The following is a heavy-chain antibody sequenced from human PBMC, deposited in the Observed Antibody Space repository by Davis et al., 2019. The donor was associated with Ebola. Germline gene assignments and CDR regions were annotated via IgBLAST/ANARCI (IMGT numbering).Heavy chain of an antibody. Sequence: PGGSLRLSCAASGFTFSFYWMYWVRQAPGKGLEWVAVIWYDGSNKYYADSVKGRFTISRDNSKNTLYLQMNSLRAEDTAVYYCARGGGYCSSTSCYTQPDYYYYYMDVWGKGTTVTVSS. J-gene: IGHJ6*03. CDR2: IWYDGSNK. CDR1: GFTFSFYW. CDR3: ARGGGYCSSTSCYTQPDYYYYYMDV. V-gene: IGHV3-33*08. D-gene: IGHD2-2*02.